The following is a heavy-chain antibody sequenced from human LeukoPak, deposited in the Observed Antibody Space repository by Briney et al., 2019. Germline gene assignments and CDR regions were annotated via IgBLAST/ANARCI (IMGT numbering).Heavy chain of an antibody. Sequence: SQTLSLTCAISGDSVSNTNAAWNWLRRSPSRGLEWLGRTYYRSGWHYDYAPSLQSRIVINPDTSRNQFSLQLNSMTPDDAAVYYCARVEVPVGHDVFRFWGQGIVVTVSS. CDR1: GDSVSNTNAA. CDR3: ARVEVPVGHDVFRF. CDR2: TYYRSGWHY. V-gene: IGHV6-1*01. J-gene: IGHJ3*01. D-gene: IGHD1-1*01.